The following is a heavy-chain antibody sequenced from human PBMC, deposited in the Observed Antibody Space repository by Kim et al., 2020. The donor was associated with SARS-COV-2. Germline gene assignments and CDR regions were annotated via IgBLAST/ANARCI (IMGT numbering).Heavy chain of an antibody. Sequence: GGSLRLSCAASGFTFSSYAMSWVRQAPGKGLEWVSAISGSGGSTYYADSVKGRFTISRDNSKNTLYLQMNSLRAEDTAVYYCAIFLRITMVRTPDTDYWGQGTLVTVSS. V-gene: IGHV3-23*01. CDR1: GFTFSSYA. D-gene: IGHD3-10*01. CDR2: ISGSGGST. CDR3: AIFLRITMVRTPDTDY. J-gene: IGHJ4*02.